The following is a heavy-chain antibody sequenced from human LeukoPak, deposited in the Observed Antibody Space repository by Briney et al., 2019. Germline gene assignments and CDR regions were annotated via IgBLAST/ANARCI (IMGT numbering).Heavy chain of an antibody. J-gene: IGHJ4*02. CDR3: ARDESSSSGGFFDY. V-gene: IGHV4-59*01. CDR2: IYYSGST. CDR1: GGSISSYY. D-gene: IGHD6-6*01. Sequence: SETLSLTCTVSGGSISSYYWSWIRQPPGKGLEWIGYIYYSGSTNYNPSLKSRVTISVDTSKNQFSLKLSSVTAADTAVYYCARDESSSSGGFFDYWGQGTLVTVSS.